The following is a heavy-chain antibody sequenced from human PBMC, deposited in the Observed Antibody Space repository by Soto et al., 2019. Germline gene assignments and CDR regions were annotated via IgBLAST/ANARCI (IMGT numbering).Heavy chain of an antibody. D-gene: IGHD3-10*01. CDR3: ATNPGGGGY. CDR1: GFTVSNNY. Sequence: EVQLVESGGGLIQPGGSLRLSCAVSGFTVSNNYMSWVRQAPGKGLEGVSVIYSGGYTAYGDSVKGRFTISRGNSKNTLYFKMKSRGAADPAVFYCATNPGGGGYWGQGTLVTVSS. J-gene: IGHJ4*02. CDR2: IYSGGYT. V-gene: IGHV3-53*01.